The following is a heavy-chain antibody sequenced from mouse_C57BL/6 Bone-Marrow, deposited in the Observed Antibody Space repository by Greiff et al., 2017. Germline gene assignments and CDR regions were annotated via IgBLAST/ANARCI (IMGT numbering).Heavy chain of an antibody. CDR2: IRLKSDNYAT. CDR3: TEGLRQDYAMDY. CDR1: GFTFSNYW. Sequence: EVHLVESGGGLVQPGGSMKLSCVASGFTFSNYWMNLVRQSPEQGLEWVAQIRLKSDNYATHYAESVKGRFTISRDDSKRSVYLQMNYLRAEDTGIYYCTEGLRQDYAMDYWGQGTSDTVSS. V-gene: IGHV6-3*01. J-gene: IGHJ4*01. D-gene: IGHD3-1*01.